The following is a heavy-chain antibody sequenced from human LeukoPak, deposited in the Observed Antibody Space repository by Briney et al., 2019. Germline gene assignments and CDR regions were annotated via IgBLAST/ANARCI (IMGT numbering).Heavy chain of an antibody. Sequence: ASVKVSCKASGGTFSSYAISWVRQAPGQGLEWMGRIIPILGIANYAQKFQGRVTITADKSTSTAYMELSSLRSEDTAVYYCARAPLAMVRGVGYYYYGMDVWGQWTTVTVSS. V-gene: IGHV1-69*04. CDR1: GGTFSSYA. CDR2: IIPILGIA. J-gene: IGHJ6*02. D-gene: IGHD3-10*01. CDR3: ARAPLAMVRGVGYYYYGMDV.